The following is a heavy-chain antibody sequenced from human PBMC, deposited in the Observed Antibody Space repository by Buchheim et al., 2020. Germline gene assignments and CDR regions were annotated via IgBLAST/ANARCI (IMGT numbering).Heavy chain of an antibody. J-gene: IGHJ6*02. CDR1: GFTFSSYS. Sequence: EVQLVESGGGLVQPGGSLRLSCAASGFTFSSYSMNWVRQAPGKGLEWVSYISSSSSTIYYAESVKGRFTISRDNAKDSLYLPMNSLRDEDTAVYYCARAVAGPYYYYGMDVWGQGTT. V-gene: IGHV3-48*02. D-gene: IGHD6-19*01. CDR3: ARAVAGPYYYYGMDV. CDR2: ISSSSSTI.